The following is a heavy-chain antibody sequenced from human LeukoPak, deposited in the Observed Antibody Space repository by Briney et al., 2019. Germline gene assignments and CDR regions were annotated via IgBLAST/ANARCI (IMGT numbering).Heavy chain of an antibody. CDR3: VRTPPNWGFDY. D-gene: IGHD7-27*01. V-gene: IGHV1-8*01. J-gene: IGHJ4*02. CDR2: MSPNSGDT. CDR1: GYTFTSHD. Sequence: ASVKVSCKASGYTFTSHDINWVRQATGQGLEWMGWMSPNSGDTGYAQKFQGRVTMISDSSISTAYMELSSLRSEGTAIYYCVRTPPNWGFDYWGQGTLVTVSS.